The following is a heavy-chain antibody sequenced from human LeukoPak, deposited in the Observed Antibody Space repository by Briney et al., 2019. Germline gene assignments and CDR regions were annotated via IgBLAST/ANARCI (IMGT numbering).Heavy chain of an antibody. D-gene: IGHD3-16*01. CDR1: GGSISSSSYY. Sequence: SETLSLTCTVSGGSISSSSYYWSWIRQPPGKGLEWIGEINHSGSTNYNPSLKSRVTISVDTSKNQFSLKLSSVTTADTAVYYCARATTYYDYVWGSYRNRFSNNWFDPWGQGTLVTVSS. V-gene: IGHV4-39*07. CDR3: ARATTYYDYVWGSYRNRFSNNWFDP. J-gene: IGHJ5*02. CDR2: INHSGST.